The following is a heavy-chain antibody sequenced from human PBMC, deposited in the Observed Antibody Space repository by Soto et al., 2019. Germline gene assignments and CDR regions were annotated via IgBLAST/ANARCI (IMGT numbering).Heavy chain of an antibody. V-gene: IGHV1-58*01. Sequence: SVKVSCNASGFTFTSSSVQWVRQARGQRLEWIGWIVVGSGNTNYAQKFQERVTITRDTSTSTAYMELRSLRSDDTAVYYCARDRSLWFGSNWFDPWGKGTLVTVSS. J-gene: IGHJ5*02. CDR3: ARDRSLWFGSNWFDP. D-gene: IGHD3-10*01. CDR1: GFTFTSSS. CDR2: IVVGSGNT.